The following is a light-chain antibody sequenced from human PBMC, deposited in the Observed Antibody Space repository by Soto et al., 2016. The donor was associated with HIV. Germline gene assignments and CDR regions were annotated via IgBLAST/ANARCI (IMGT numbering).Light chain of an antibody. CDR1: QSLLHSNGYNY. CDR2: LGS. CDR3: MQALQTPQVT. Sequence: DIVMTQTPLSLPVTPGEPASISCRSSQSLLHSNGYNYLDWYLQKPGQSPQLLIYLGSNRASGVPDRFSGSGSGTDFTLKISRVEAEDVGVYYCMQALQTPQVTFGQGHDWRLN. J-gene: IGKJ5*01. V-gene: IGKV2-28*01.